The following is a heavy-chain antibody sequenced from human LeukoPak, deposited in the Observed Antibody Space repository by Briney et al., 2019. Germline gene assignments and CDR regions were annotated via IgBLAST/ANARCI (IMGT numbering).Heavy chain of an antibody. Sequence: PSETLSLTCSVSDGSINSYYWNWIRRPPGKGLEWIGYIYYNGNTNYSPSLKSRVTMSVDTSKNLFSLKLSSVTAADTAVYYCARSAGYYFDYWGQGTLVTVSS. CDR2: IYYNGNT. V-gene: IGHV4-59*01. J-gene: IGHJ4*02. CDR1: DGSINSYY. CDR3: ARSAGYYFDY. D-gene: IGHD1-14*01.